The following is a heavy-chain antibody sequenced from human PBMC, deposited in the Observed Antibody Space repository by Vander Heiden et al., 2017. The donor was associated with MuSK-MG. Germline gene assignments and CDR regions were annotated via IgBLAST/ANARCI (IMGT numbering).Heavy chain of an antibody. D-gene: IGHD2-2*01. CDR1: GFTFSSYG. J-gene: IGHJ6*02. CDR2: ISYDGFNK. V-gene: IGHV3-30*03. CDR3: ARDRLYSSTGSYDYYGLDV. Sequence: QLQLVESGGGVVQPGRSLRLSCAASGFTFSSYGMHWVRQAPGKGLEWVAVISYDGFNKYYADSVKGRCTVSRDNSKNTLILQMNSLGPDEKAVYFCARDRLYSSTGSYDYYGLDVWGQGTTVTVSS.